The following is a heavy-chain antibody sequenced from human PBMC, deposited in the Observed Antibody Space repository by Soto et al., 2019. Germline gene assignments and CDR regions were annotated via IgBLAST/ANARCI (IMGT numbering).Heavy chain of an antibody. J-gene: IGHJ5*02. CDR2: IIPIIGTA. Sequence: QVQLVQSGAEVKKPGSSVRVSCKASGGTFSRYTISWVRQAPGQGLEWMGGIIPIIGTANYAQKFQGRVSISADEFTTTVYMEMSSLRSEDTVFYYCAREGGFRPWGLGTLVTVSS. V-gene: IGHV1-69*01. D-gene: IGHD1-26*01. CDR1: GGTFSRYT. CDR3: AREGGFRP.